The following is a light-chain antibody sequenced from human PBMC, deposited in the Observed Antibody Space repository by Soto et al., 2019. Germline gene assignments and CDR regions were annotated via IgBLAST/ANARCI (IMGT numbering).Light chain of an antibody. J-gene: IGKJ5*01. CDR1: QSINNY. CDR2: SAS. Sequence: DIQMTQSPASQSVSVGDRVTITCRASQSINNYLNWYLQRPGQAPKLLIRSASTLQRGVPSRFSGSGSRTEFTLTIADLQPDDFGTYYCQQSLTMPITFGHGTRLDIK. V-gene: IGKV1-39*01. CDR3: QQSLTMPIT.